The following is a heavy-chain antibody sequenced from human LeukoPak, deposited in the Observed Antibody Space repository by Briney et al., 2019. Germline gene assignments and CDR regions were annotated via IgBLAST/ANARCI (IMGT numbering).Heavy chain of an antibody. CDR2: ISSSNNYI. Sequence: SGGSLRLSCAASGFTFSNYNMNWVRQAPGKGLEWVSSISSSNNYIYYADSVRGRFTISRDNAKNSLYLQMNSLRAEDTAVYYCARRSPNYYLDYWGQGTLVTVSS. CDR1: GFTFSNYN. CDR3: ARRSPNYYLDY. J-gene: IGHJ4*02. V-gene: IGHV3-21*01.